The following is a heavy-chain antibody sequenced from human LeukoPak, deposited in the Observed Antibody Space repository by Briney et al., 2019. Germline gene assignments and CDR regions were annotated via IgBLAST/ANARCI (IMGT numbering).Heavy chain of an antibody. CDR3: AMVRGYYYHGLAV. J-gene: IGHJ6*02. D-gene: IGHD3-10*01. CDR1: GFTFSSYW. CDR2: INSEGSST. V-gene: IGHV3-74*01. Sequence: GGSLRLSCAASGFTFSSYWMHWVRQAPGQGRVWVSRINSEGSSTSYADSVKGRFTISRDNAMNTLYLQMNSLRAEDTAVYYCAMVRGYYYHGLAVWGQGTTVTVSS.